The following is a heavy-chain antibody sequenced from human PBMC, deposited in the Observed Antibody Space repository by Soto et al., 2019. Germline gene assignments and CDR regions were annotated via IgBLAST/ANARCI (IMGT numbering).Heavy chain of an antibody. J-gene: IGHJ2*01. D-gene: IGHD6-13*01. CDR3: AKDSSSSRLDWYFDL. V-gene: IGHV3-23*01. CDR2: ISGSGGST. CDR1: GFTFSSYA. Sequence: VQLLESGGGLVQPGGSLRLSCAASGFTFSSYAMSWVRQAPGKGLEWVSAISGSGGSTYYADSVKGRFTISRDNSKNTRYLQMNSRRAEDTAVYYCAKDSSSSRLDWYFDLWGRGTLVTVSS.